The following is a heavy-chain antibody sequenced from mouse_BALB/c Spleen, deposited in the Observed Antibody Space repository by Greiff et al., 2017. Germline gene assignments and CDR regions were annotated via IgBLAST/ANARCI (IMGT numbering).Heavy chain of an antibody. CDR1: GFTFSSYA. Sequence: EVQRVESGGGLVKPGGSLILSCAASGFTFSSYAMSWVRQSPEKRLEWVAEISSGGSYTYYPDTVTGRFTISRDNAKHTLYLEMSSLRSEDTAMYYCARASSYFDYWGQGAALTVSS. CDR2: ISSGGSYT. J-gene: IGHJ2*01. V-gene: IGHV5-9-4*01. D-gene: IGHD1-1*01. CDR3: ARASSYFDY.